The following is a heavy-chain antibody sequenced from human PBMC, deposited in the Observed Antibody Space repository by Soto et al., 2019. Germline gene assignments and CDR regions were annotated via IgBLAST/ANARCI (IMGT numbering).Heavy chain of an antibody. V-gene: IGHV4-39*01. Sequence: QLQLQESGPGLVKPSETLSLTCAVSGGSISSSSYYWGWIRQPPGKGLESIGSIYYSGSNYYNPSLKSRVTLYVDTSKTQFSLKLSSVTAADTAVYYCARQKFCTSASCHFDYWGPGTLVTVSS. CDR1: GGSISSSSYY. CDR2: IYYSGSN. J-gene: IGHJ4*02. D-gene: IGHD2-2*01. CDR3: ARQKFCTSASCHFDY.